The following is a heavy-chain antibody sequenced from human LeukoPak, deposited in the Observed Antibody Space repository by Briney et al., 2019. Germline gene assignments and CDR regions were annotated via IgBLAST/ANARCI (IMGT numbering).Heavy chain of an antibody. J-gene: IGHJ4*02. CDR3: AKEAPGGSFYKS. CDR1: GFTFSSYA. Sequence: GGSLRLSCAGSGFTFSSYAMSWVRQAPGKRLEWVSGITGGGGSTYYADSVKGRFTISRDNSKNTLYLQMNSLRAEDTALYYCAKEAPGGSFYKSWGQGTLVTVSS. CDR2: ITGGGGST. V-gene: IGHV3-23*01. D-gene: IGHD1-26*01.